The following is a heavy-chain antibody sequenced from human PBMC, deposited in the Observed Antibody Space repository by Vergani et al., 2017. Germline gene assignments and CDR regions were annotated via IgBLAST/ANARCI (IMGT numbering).Heavy chain of an antibody. V-gene: IGHV5-51*01. Sequence: EVQLVQSGAEVKKPGESLKISCKASGYNFPIHWIGWVRQMPGKGLEWMGVIYPGDSDTRYNPSFQGQVIISVDKSVSTVYLQWSNLKASDTAMYYCGRAQRFSYNYWSDYWGQGTLVTVSS. J-gene: IGHJ4*02. D-gene: IGHD3-16*01. CDR3: GRAQRFSYNYWSDY. CDR2: IYPGDSDT. CDR1: GYNFPIHW.